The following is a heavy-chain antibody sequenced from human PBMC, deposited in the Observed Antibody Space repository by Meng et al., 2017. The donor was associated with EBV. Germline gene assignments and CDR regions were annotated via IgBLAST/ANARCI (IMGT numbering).Heavy chain of an antibody. CDR2: IPSDASHNK. Sequence: QARLVGAGGRVGQPVRSLRLSCAASGFTFSNYGFHWVRQAPGKGPEWVAIIPSDASHNKYYADSVKGRFTISRDNSKNTLYLQMNSLRTEDTAVYYCAKDLSGRFDPWGQGTLVTVSS. CDR1: GFTFSNYG. V-gene: IGHV3-30*18. D-gene: IGHD1-14*01. CDR3: AKDLSGRFDP. J-gene: IGHJ5*02.